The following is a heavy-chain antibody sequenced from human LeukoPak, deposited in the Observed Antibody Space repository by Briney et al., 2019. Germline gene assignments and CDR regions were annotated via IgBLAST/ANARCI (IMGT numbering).Heavy chain of an antibody. J-gene: IGHJ4*02. CDR2: ISGDGGST. CDR1: GFTFSSYA. CDR3: AKDIATSSGFDY. D-gene: IGHD6-19*01. V-gene: IGHV3-43*02. Sequence: GGSLRLSCAASGFTFSSYALHWVRQAPGKGLEWVSLISGDGGSTYYADSVKGRFTISRDNSKNSLYLQMNSLRTEDTALYYCAKDIATSSGFDYWGQGTLVTVSS.